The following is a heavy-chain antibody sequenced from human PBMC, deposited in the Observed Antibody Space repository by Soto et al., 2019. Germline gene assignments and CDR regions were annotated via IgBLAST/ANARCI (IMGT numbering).Heavy chain of an antibody. V-gene: IGHV2-70*12. CDR3: IHRRVNGGMDH. CDR1: GFSLSASGMC. Sequence: SGPTLVNPTQTLTLTCTFSGFSLSASGMCVSWIRQPPGKAPEWLARIDWNDDNHYTSSLKTRLTVTKDITKNQVVFTMTNMDPVDTGTYYCIHRRVNGGMDHWGPGILVTVSS. J-gene: IGHJ4*02. CDR2: IDWNDDN.